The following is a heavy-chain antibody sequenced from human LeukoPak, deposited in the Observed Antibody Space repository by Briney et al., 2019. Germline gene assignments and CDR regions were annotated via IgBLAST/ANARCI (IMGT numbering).Heavy chain of an antibody. CDR3: AREGVAAAGNSDY. Sequence: PGGSLRLYGAASGFTFSSYEMNWVRQAPGKGLEWVSYISSSGSTIYYADSVKGRFTISRDNAKNSLYRQMNSLRAEDTAVYYCAREGVAAAGNSDYWGQGTLVTVSS. D-gene: IGHD6-13*01. CDR1: GFTFSSYE. V-gene: IGHV3-48*03. J-gene: IGHJ4*02. CDR2: ISSSGSTI.